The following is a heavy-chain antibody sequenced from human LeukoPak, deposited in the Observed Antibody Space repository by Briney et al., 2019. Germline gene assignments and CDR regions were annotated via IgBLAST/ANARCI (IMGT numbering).Heavy chain of an antibody. J-gene: IGHJ4*02. CDR3: ARNRGDPSYFDY. Sequence: KPGGSLRLSCTASGFTFNGYSMNWVRQAPGKGLEWVPSISTSSSYIYYADSVKGRFTISRNNPKNSLYLQMNSLRAEDTAVYYCARNRGDPSYFDYWGQGTLVTVSS. V-gene: IGHV3-21*01. CDR1: GFTFNGYS. D-gene: IGHD4-17*01. CDR2: ISTSSSYI.